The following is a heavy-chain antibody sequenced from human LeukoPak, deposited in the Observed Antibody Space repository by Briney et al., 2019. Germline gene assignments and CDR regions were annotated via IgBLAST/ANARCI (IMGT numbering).Heavy chain of an antibody. CDR3: ARIGDYGS. CDR1: GFTFGTYW. J-gene: IGHJ4*02. Sequence: GGSLRLSCAASGFTFGTYWMSWVRQAPGKGLEWVSCISGSSSSIYYADSVKGRFTISRDNAKNSLYLQVNSLRDEDTAVYYCARIGDYGSWGQGTLVTVSS. CDR2: ISGSSSSI. V-gene: IGHV3-48*02. D-gene: IGHD4-17*01.